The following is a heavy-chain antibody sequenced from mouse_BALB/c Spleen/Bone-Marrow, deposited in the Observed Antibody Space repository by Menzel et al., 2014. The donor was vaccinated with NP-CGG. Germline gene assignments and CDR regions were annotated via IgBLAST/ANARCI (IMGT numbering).Heavy chain of an antibody. CDR1: GYTFTSYW. Sequence: QVQLKQSGAELAKPGASVKMSCKASGYTFTSYWMHWVKQRPGQGLEWIGYINPSTGYTDYNQKLNDKATLTADKSSSTAYMQLSSLTSKDSAVYYCARGNPLYAMDYWGQGTSVTVSS. V-gene: IGHV1-7*01. D-gene: IGHD2-1*01. CDR2: INPSTGYT. CDR3: ARGNPLYAMDY. J-gene: IGHJ4*01.